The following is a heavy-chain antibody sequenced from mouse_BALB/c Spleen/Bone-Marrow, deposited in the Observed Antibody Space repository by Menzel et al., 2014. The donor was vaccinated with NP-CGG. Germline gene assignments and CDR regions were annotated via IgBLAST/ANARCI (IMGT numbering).Heavy chain of an antibody. Sequence: EVQRVESGGGLVQPGGSRKLSCAASGFTFSSFGMHWVRQAPEKGLEWVAYISSGSSTIYYADTVKGRFTISRDNPKNTLFLQMTSLRSEDTAMYYCARRRECYAMDYWGQGTSVTVSS. CDR3: ARRRECYAMDY. V-gene: IGHV5-17*02. J-gene: IGHJ4*01. CDR2: ISSGSSTI. CDR1: GFTFSSFG.